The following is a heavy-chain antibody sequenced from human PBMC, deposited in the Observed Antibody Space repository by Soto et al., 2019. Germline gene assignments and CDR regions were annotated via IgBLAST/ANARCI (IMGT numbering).Heavy chain of an antibody. J-gene: IGHJ6*02. D-gene: IGHD2-15*01. V-gene: IGHV3-21*01. CDR2: IRGFSPYT. CDR3: ARDRGYDAHDYYYNAMDV. CDR1: GFTFRTYT. Sequence: GGSLRLSCVASGFTFRTYTMNWVRQAPGKGLEWVSGIRGFSPYTFYAESVKGRFTISRDNAKNSLYLQMNSLGVEDTAVYYCARDRGYDAHDYYYNAMDVWGQGTTVTVSS.